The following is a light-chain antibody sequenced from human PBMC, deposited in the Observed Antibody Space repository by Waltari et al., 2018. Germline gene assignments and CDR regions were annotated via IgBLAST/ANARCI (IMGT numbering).Light chain of an antibody. J-gene: IGKJ1*01. Sequence: DIVMTQSPRSLPVSPGEPASISCTSSQSLLPSNGYTYLNWYLQKPGQSPQLLIHLGSNRASGVPDRFSGSGSGTDFTLKISSVEAEDVGVYYCMQALQSPWTFGQGTKVE. CDR2: LGS. V-gene: IGKV2-28*01. CDR3: MQALQSPWT. CDR1: QSLLPSNGYTY.